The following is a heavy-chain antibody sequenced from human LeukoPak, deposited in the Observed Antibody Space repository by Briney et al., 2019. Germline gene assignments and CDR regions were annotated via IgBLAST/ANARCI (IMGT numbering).Heavy chain of an antibody. J-gene: IGHJ3*02. D-gene: IGHD2/OR15-2a*01. V-gene: IGHV3-48*03. CDR2: ISRTGKTV. Sequence: PGGSLRLSCAASGLTFSRSDMNWVRQAPGKGLEWVADISRTGKTVHYADPVKGRFTISRDNAKNSLYLQMNGLRDEDTAVYHCAKSRSIADAFNIWGQGAMVTVPS. CDR3: AKSRSIADAFNI. CDR1: GLTFSRSD.